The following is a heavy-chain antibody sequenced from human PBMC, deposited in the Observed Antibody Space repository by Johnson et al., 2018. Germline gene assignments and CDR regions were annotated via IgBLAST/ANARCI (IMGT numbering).Heavy chain of an antibody. CDR2: ISYDGSNK. D-gene: IGHD3-10*01. CDR3: AKGSRDYYDPYMDV. CDR1: GFTFSSYG. Sequence: QVQLVESGGGVVQPGRSLRLSCAASGFTFSSYGMHWVRQAPGKGLEWVAVISYDGSNKYYADSVKGRFTISRDNSKNTLYLKMNSLRAEDTAVYYCAKGSRDYYDPYMDVWGKGTTVTVSS. V-gene: IGHV3-30*18. J-gene: IGHJ6*03.